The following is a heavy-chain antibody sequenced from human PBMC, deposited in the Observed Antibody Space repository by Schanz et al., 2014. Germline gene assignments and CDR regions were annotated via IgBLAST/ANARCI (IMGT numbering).Heavy chain of an antibody. CDR2: ISWNSGTI. CDR3: AKIERNED. J-gene: IGHJ4*02. V-gene: IGHV3-23*01. D-gene: IGHD1-1*01. CDR1: GFTFGDYA. Sequence: EVQLLESGGGLVQPGGSLRLSCAASGFTFGDYAMTWVRQAPGKGLEWVSVISWNSGTIGYADSVKGRFTISRDNSKNTLYLQMNSLRAEDTAVYFCAKIERNEDWGQGTLVTVSS.